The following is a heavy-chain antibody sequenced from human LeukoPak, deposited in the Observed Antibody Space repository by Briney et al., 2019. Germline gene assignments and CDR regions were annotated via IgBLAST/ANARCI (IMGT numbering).Heavy chain of an antibody. CDR2: MNPNSGNT. CDR3: ARSALYYYYYYMDV. Sequence: ASVAVSCKASGYTFTSYDINWVRQATGQGLEWMGWMNPNSGNTGYAQKFQGRVTMTRNTSISTAYMELSSLRSEDTAVYYCARSALYYYYYYMDVWGKGTTVTVSS. CDR1: GYTFTSYD. V-gene: IGHV1-8*01. J-gene: IGHJ6*03.